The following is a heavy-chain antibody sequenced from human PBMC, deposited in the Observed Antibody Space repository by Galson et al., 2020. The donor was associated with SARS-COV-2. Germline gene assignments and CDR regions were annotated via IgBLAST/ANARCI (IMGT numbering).Heavy chain of an antibody. J-gene: IGHJ6*02. Sequence: ASVKVSCKASGYSFTDFYIHWVRQAPGQGLEWMGWVYPHTGGADYAQKFQGRVTMTSDRSITTAYMELSGLTSDDTAVYYCAKDLGGNYGMNVWGQGTTVTVSS. CDR1: GYSFTDFY. V-gene: IGHV1-2*02. CDR2: VYPHTGGA. D-gene: IGHD3-16*01. CDR3: AKDLGGNYGMNV.